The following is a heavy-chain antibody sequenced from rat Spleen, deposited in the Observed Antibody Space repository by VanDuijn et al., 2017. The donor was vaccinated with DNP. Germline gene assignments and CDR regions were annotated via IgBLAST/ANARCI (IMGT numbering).Heavy chain of an antibody. J-gene: IGHJ4*01. CDR3: ARLRLEWEVRAMDA. CDR1: GYSITSNY. D-gene: IGHD1-1*01. Sequence: VQLQESGPGLVKPSQSLSLTCSVTGYSITSNYWGWIRKFPGNKMEWIGHISYSGSTNYNPSLKSRVSITRDSSKNQFFLQLNSVTTEDTATYYCARLRLEWEVRAMDAWGQGTSVTVSS. V-gene: IGHV3-1*01. CDR2: ISYSGST.